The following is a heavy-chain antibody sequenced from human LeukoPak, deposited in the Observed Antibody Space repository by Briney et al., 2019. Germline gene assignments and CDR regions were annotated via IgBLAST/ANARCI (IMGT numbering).Heavy chain of an antibody. J-gene: IGHJ3*02. Sequence: SETLSLTCTVSGGSISSSSYYWGWIRQPPGKGLEWIGSIYYSGSTYYNPSLKSRVTISVDTSKNQFSLKLSSVTAADTAVYYCAREDSEGPDDAFDIWGQGTMVTVSS. V-gene: IGHV4-39*07. CDR2: IYYSGST. CDR3: AREDSEGPDDAFDI. CDR1: GGSISSSSYY.